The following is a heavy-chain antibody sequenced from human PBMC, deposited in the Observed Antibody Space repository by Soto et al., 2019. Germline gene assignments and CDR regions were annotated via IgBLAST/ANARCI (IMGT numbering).Heavy chain of an antibody. CDR1: GFTFSTYA. J-gene: IGHJ4*02. Sequence: GGSLRLSCAASGFTFSTYALSWVRQAPGKGLEWVSAISANGQGIYYADSVRGRFTISRDNSKNTVFLHMDSLRAEDTAVYYCAKDRNYPRDQFHYWGQGTLVPVPS. V-gene: IGHV3-23*01. CDR3: AKDRNYPRDQFHY. D-gene: IGHD1-7*01. CDR2: ISANGQGI.